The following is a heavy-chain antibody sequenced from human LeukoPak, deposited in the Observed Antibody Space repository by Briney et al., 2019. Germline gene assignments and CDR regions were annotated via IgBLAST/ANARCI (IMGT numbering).Heavy chain of an antibody. V-gene: IGHV3-66*01. CDR2: IYSGGST. CDR3: ARAGGWGYSSSSGYYFDY. D-gene: IGHD6-6*01. CDR1: GFTVSSNY. J-gene: IGHJ4*02. Sequence: GGSLRLSCAASGFTVSSNYMSWVSQAPGEGLEWVSVIYSGGSTYYADSVKGRFTISRDNSKNTLYLQMNSLRAEDTAVYYCARAGGWGYSSSSGYYFDYWGQGTLVTVSS.